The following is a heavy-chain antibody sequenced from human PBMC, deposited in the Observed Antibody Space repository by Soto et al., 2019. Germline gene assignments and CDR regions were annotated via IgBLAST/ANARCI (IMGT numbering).Heavy chain of an antibody. Sequence: PGESLKISCKSSGYDFSTYWIGWVRQMPGKGLEWVAIIYPGDSITKYDSNTRYSPSFQGQVTISVDRSISTAYLQWSSLKASDTAIYYCARPGREPYDSSDYYSYFDYWGQGTPVTVSS. D-gene: IGHD3-22*01. J-gene: IGHJ4*02. CDR2: IYPGDSITKYDSNT. CDR3: ARPGREPYDSSDYYSYFDY. V-gene: IGHV5-51*01. CDR1: GYDFSTYW.